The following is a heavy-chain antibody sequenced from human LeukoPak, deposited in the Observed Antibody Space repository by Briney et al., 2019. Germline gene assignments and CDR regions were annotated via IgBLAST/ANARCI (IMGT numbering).Heavy chain of an antibody. Sequence: GGSLRLSCAASGFTFSSYAMHWVRQAPGKGLEWVAVISYDGSNKYYADSVKGRFTISRDNSKNTLYLQMNSLRAEDTAVYYCARRIVVPASRISWFDPWGQGTLVTVSS. D-gene: IGHD2-2*01. J-gene: IGHJ5*02. CDR2: ISYDGSNK. V-gene: IGHV3-30*14. CDR3: ARRIVVPASRISWFDP. CDR1: GFTFSSYA.